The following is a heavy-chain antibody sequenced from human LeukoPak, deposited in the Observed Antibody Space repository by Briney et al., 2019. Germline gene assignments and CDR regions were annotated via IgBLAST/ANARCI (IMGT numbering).Heavy chain of an antibody. CDR3: AHNRMTAKLSPLDY. Sequence: SGPTLVNPTQTLTLTCTFSGFSLSTSGVGVGWIRQPPGKALEWLALIYWNGDERYSPSLKSRLTITKDTSKNQVVLTMTYMDPVDTATYYCAHNRMTAKLSPLDYWGQGTLVTVSS. J-gene: IGHJ4*02. V-gene: IGHV2-5*01. CDR1: GFSLSTSGVG. CDR2: IYWNGDE. D-gene: IGHD2-21*02.